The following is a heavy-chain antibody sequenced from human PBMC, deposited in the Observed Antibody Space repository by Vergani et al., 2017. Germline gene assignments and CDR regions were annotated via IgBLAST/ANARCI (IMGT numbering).Heavy chain of an antibody. Sequence: QVQLQQWGAGLLKPSETLSLTCAVYGGSFSGYYWSWIRQPPGKGLEWIGEINHSGSTNYNPSLKNRVTISVDTSKNQFSLKLSSVTAADTAVYYCARVASKPYYYYYYMDVWGKGTTVTVSS. V-gene: IGHV4-34*01. J-gene: IGHJ6*03. CDR1: GGSFSGYY. CDR3: ARVASKPYYYYYYMDV. CDR2: INHSGST.